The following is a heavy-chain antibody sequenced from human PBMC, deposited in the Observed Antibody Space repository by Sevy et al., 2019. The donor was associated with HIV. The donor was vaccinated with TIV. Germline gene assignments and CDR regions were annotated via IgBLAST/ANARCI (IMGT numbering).Heavy chain of an antibody. CDR3: ARDRCSSTSCRRGWFDP. V-gene: IGHV4-59*01. J-gene: IGHJ5*02. Sequence: SETLSLTCTVSGGSISSYYWSWIRQPPGKGLEWIGYIYYSGSTNYNPSPKSRVTISVDTSKNQFSLKLSSVTAADTAVYYCARDRCSSTSCRRGWFDPWGQGTLVTVSS. CDR2: IYYSGST. CDR1: GGSISSYY. D-gene: IGHD2-2*01.